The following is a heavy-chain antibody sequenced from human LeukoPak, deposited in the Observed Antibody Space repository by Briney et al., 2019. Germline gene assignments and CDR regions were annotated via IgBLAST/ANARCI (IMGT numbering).Heavy chain of an antibody. CDR2: ISSSSTYI. CDR1: GFTFSSYS. Sequence: GGSLRLSCAASGFTFSSYSINWVRQAPGKGLEWVSSISSSSTYIYYADSVKGRFTISRDNAKNLLYLQMNSLRAEDTAVYYCARGGGATGRAFDIWGQGTMVTVSS. V-gene: IGHV3-21*01. CDR3: ARGGGATGRAFDI. J-gene: IGHJ3*02. D-gene: IGHD1-26*01.